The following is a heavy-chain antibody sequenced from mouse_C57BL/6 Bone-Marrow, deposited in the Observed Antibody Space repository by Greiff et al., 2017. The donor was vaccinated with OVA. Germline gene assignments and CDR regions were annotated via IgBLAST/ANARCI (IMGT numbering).Heavy chain of an antibody. J-gene: IGHJ3*01. Sequence: VQLQQPGAELVKPGASVKMSCKASGYTFTSYWITWVKQRPGQGLEWIGDIYPGSGSTNYNEKFKSKATLTVDTSSSTAYMQLSSLTSEDSAVYYCARWGYYDYDGFAYWGQGTLVTVSA. D-gene: IGHD2-4*01. CDR3: ARWGYYDYDGFAY. V-gene: IGHV1-55*01. CDR1: GYTFTSYW. CDR2: IYPGSGST.